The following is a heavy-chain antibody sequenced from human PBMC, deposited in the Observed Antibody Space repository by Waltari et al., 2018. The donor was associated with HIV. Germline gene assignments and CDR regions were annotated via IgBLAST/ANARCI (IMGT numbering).Heavy chain of an antibody. V-gene: IGHV4-39*01. Sequence: QLQLQESGPGLVRPSETLSLTCTVSGGFISGSTYYWGWIRQTPERGLEWIGSIKYSGNTFYKSSLKSRATMSIDTSKNQLSLRLNSLTAADTAVYYCMRRDDCISGHCPFDYWGQGILVTVSS. CDR2: IKYSGNT. CDR3: MRRDDCISGHCPFDY. J-gene: IGHJ4*02. D-gene: IGHD2-15*01. CDR1: GGFISGSTYY.